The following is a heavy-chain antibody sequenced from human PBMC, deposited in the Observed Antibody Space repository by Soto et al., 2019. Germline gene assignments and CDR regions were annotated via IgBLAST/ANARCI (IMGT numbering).Heavy chain of an antibody. CDR2: IYYSGST. CDR1: GGSSSSSSDY. D-gene: IGHD6-19*01. V-gene: IGHV4-39*01. CDR3: ARRTVNIRTFYSGLKTHCFDY. J-gene: IGHJ4*02. Sequence: PSEPLSLTCAVSGGSSSSSSDYWGWIRQPPGKGLEWIGSIYYSGSTYYTPSLQSRVAISVDTSKNQFSLKLNSVTAADTAVYYCARRTVNIRTFYSGLKTHCFDYWGQGTLVTVSS.